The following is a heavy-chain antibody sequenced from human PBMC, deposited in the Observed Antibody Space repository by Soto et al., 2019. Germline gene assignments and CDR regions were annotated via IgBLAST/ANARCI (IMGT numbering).Heavy chain of an antibody. Sequence: PSETLSLTCAVSGGSISSEYFHWTWIRQSPGKGLEWIGYIHYTGSIMYNPSFKSRLTMAVDTTKNQFSLRLTSVTAADTAVYFCAREDDGGDRDYYGLDVWGQGTTVTVSS. V-gene: IGHV4-30-4*08. CDR1: GGSISSEYFH. D-gene: IGHD2-21*02. CDR2: IHYTGSI. J-gene: IGHJ6*02. CDR3: AREDDGGDRDYYGLDV.